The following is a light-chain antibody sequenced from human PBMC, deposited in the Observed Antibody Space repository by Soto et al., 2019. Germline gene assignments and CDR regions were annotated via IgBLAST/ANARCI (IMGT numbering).Light chain of an antibody. CDR3: QKYNNWPRT. Sequence: EIVMTQSPATLSVSPGERATLSCRASQSVSSNLAWYQQKPGQAPRLLIYGASTKHTGFPARFSGSGSGTEFTLTISSLQSEDFAIYYCQKYNNWPRTFGQGTKVDIK. V-gene: IGKV3-15*01. CDR2: GAS. J-gene: IGKJ1*01. CDR1: QSVSSN.